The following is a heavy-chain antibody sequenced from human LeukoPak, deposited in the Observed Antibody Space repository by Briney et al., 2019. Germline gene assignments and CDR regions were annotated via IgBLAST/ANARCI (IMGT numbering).Heavy chain of an antibody. Sequence: SETLSLTCTVSGGSISSSSYYWGWIRQPPGKGLEWIGSIYYSGSTYYNPSLKSRVTISVDTSKNQFSLKLSSVTAADTAVYYCARLGTYYYDSSGYSLDYWGQGTLVTVSS. D-gene: IGHD3-22*01. CDR1: GGSISSSSYY. CDR3: ARLGTYYYDSSGYSLDY. J-gene: IGHJ4*02. V-gene: IGHV4-39*01. CDR2: IYYSGST.